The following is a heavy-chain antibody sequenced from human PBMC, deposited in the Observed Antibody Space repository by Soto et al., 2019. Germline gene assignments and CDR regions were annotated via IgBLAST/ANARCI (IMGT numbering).Heavy chain of an antibody. J-gene: IGHJ2*01. V-gene: IGHV3-33*01. Sequence: QVQLVESGGGVVQPGRSLRLSCAASGFTFSSYGMHWVRQAPGKGLEWVAVIWYDGSNKYYADSVKGRFTISRDNSKNTLYLQMNSLRAEDTAVYYCARGGVEMATKSQWWYFDLWGRGTLVTVSS. CDR3: ARGGVEMATKSQWWYFDL. CDR1: GFTFSSYG. CDR2: IWYDGSNK. D-gene: IGHD5-12*01.